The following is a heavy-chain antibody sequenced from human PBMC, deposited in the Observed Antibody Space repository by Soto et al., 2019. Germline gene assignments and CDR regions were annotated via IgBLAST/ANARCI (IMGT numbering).Heavy chain of an antibody. Sequence: QVQLQQCGAGLLKPSETLSLTCAVYGGSFSGYYWSWIRQPPGKGLEWIGEVNHSGSTNYNPSIKSRVTISVDTSKHQFSLKLSSVTAADTAVYYCAIGYGRNFDYWGQGTLVTVSS. CDR1: GGSFSGYY. CDR2: VNHSGST. V-gene: IGHV4-34*01. CDR3: AIGYGRNFDY. J-gene: IGHJ4*02. D-gene: IGHD3-10*01.